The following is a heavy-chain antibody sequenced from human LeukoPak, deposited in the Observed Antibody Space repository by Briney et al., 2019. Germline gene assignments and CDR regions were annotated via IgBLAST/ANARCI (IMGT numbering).Heavy chain of an antibody. CDR1: GFTFSSYA. Sequence: GGSLRLSCAASGFTFSSYAMTWVRQAPGKGLEWVSTITATRDYTYYADSVKGRFTISRDDSKDTLYLQMNSLRAEDTAVYYCAKERLAARWGQGTLVTVSS. V-gene: IGHV3-23*01. J-gene: IGHJ4*02. D-gene: IGHD2-15*01. CDR2: ITATRDYT. CDR3: AKERLAAR.